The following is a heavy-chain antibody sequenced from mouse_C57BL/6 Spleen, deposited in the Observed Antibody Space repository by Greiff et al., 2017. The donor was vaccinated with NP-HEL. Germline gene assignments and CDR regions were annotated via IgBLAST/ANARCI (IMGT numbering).Heavy chain of an antibody. V-gene: IGHV1-26*01. CDR3: ARSGYSNYGGFFY. D-gene: IGHD2-5*01. J-gene: IGHJ2*01. CDR2: INPNNGGT. Sequence: VQLQQSGPELVKPGASVKISCKASGYTFTDYYMNWVKQSHGKSLEWIGDINPNNGGTSYNQKFKGKATLTVDKSSSTAYMELRSLTSEDSAVYYCARSGYSNYGGFFYWGQGTTLTVSS. CDR1: GYTFTDYY.